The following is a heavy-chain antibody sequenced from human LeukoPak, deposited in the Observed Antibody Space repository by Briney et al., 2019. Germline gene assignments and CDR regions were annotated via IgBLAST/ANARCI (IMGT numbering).Heavy chain of an antibody. CDR2: IYSGGST. CDR3: ARDSQYGGYLYYFDY. D-gene: IGHD5-12*01. V-gene: IGHV3-66*01. Sequence: GGSLRLSCAASGFTVSSNYMSWVRQAPGKGLEWVSVIYSGGSTYYADSVKGRFPISRDNSKNTLYLQMNSLRAEDTAVYYCARDSQYGGYLYYFDYWGQGTLVAVSS. CDR1: GFTVSSNY. J-gene: IGHJ4*02.